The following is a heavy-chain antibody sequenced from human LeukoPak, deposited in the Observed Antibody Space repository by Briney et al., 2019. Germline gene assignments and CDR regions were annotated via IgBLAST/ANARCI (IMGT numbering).Heavy chain of an antibody. J-gene: IGHJ5*02. CDR1: GFTFSNYG. V-gene: IGHV3-30*18. Sequence: GGSLRLPCAASGFTFSNYGFHWVRQAPGKGLEWVALISNDGNTKYYADSLKGRFTISRDNSKNPLYLQMNSLRVEDTAVYYCAKDRYYEIRGWFDPWGQGTLVTVSS. CDR2: ISNDGNTK. CDR3: AKDRYYEIRGWFDP. D-gene: IGHD3-9*01.